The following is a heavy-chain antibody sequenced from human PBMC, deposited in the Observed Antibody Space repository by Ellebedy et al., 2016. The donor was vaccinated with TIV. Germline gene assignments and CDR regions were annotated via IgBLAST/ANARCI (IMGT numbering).Heavy chain of an antibody. CDR1: GYTFTSYY. Sequence: ASVKVSCKASGYTFTSYYMHWVRQAPGQGLEWMGIINPSGGSTSYAQKFQGRVTMTRDTSTSTVYMELSSLRSEDTAVYYCALTGYCSSTSCYAGYYFDYWGQGTLVTVSS. J-gene: IGHJ4*02. D-gene: IGHD2-2*01. V-gene: IGHV1-46*01. CDR3: ALTGYCSSTSCYAGYYFDY. CDR2: INPSGGST.